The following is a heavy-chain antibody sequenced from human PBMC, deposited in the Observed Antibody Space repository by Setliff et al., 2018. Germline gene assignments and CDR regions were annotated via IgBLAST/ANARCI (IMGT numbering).Heavy chain of an antibody. CDR1: GYSFSTYW. J-gene: IGHJ4*02. CDR2: IYPGDSDT. D-gene: IGHD5-12*01. V-gene: IGHV5-51*01. CDR3: ARVGYNSFFDY. Sequence: GESLKISCKGSGYSFSTYWIGWVRQMPGKGLEWMGFIYPGDSDTRYSPSFQGQVTISADKSISTAYLQWRSLKASDIAMYYCARVGYNSFFDYWGQGTLVTVSS.